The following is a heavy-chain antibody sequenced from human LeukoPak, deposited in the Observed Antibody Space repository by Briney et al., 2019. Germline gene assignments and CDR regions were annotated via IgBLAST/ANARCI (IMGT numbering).Heavy chain of an antibody. CDR2: INHSGST. Sequence: PSETLSLTCAVYGGSFSGYYWSWIRQPPGKGLEWVGEINHSGSTNYNPSLKSRVTISVDTSKNQFSLKLSSVTAADTAVYYCARRTMGTSLRDLWGQGTLVTVSS. J-gene: IGHJ5*02. D-gene: IGHD4/OR15-4a*01. V-gene: IGHV4-34*01. CDR3: ARRTMGTSLRDL. CDR1: GGSFSGYY.